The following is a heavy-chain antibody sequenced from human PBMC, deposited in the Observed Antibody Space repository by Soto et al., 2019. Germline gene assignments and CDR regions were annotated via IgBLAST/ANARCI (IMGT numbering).Heavy chain of an antibody. CDR3: SRTPPNGDDFDY. V-gene: IGHV4-34*01. J-gene: IGHJ4*02. Sequence: SETLSLTCAVYGGSFSGYYWSWIRQPPGKGLEWIGEINHSGSTNYNPSLKSRVTISVDTSKNQFSLKLSSVTAADTAVYYCSRTPPNGDDFDYWGQGTLVTVSS. CDR2: INHSGST. CDR1: GGSFSGYY. D-gene: IGHD4-17*01.